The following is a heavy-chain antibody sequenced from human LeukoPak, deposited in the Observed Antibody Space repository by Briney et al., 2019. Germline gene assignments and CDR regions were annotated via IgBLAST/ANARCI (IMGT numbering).Heavy chain of an antibody. CDR2: IKQDGSEK. D-gene: IGHD2-2*03. V-gene: IGHV3-7*01. J-gene: IGHJ6*02. Sequence: HTGGSLRLSCAASGFTFSSYWMSWVRQAPGKGLEWVANIKQDGSEKYYVDSVKGRFTISRDNAKNSLYLQMNSLRAEDTAVYYCARDMDIVVVPAAKYYYGMDVWGQGTTVTV. CDR1: GFTFSSYW. CDR3: ARDMDIVVVPAAKYYYGMDV.